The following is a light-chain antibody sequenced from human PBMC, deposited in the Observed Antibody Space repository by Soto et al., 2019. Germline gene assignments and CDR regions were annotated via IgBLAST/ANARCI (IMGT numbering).Light chain of an antibody. Sequence: DIQMTQSPSTLSGSVGDRVTITCRASQTISSWLAWYQQKPGKAPKLLIYKASTLKSGVPSRFSGSGYGTEFTLTISSLQLEDFATYYCQQSHTNPLTFGGGTKVDIK. V-gene: IGKV1-5*03. CDR2: KAS. CDR3: QQSHTNPLT. J-gene: IGKJ4*01. CDR1: QTISSW.